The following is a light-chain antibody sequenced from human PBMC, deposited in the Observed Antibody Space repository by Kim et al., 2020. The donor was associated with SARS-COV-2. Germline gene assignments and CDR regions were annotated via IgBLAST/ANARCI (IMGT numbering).Light chain of an antibody. CDR1: QRLVTSCGRTY. CDR2: DIA. J-gene: IGKJ2*01. V-gene: IGKV2-30*01. Sequence: QPASNSCRSHQRLVTSCGRTYLKYFQQRPSQSPRRLISDIAPRVSGVPDRFSGSGSGTDFTLQIRRLEAEYVGIYYCMQTTHWPYTFGQGTKLE. CDR3: MQTTHWPYT.